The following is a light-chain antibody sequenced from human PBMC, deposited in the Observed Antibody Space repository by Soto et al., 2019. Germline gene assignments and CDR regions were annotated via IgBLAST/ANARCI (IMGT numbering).Light chain of an antibody. V-gene: IGKV1-5*01. CDR2: DAS. CDR3: QQYNSSPWT. CDR1: QTISEW. J-gene: IGKJ1*01. Sequence: DIQMTQSPSTLSASIGDRVTITCRASQTISEWLAWYQQKPGKAPKVLIHDASSLESGVPARFSGGGSGTEFTLTINSLQPDDFATYYCQQYNSSPWTFGQGTKVEIK.